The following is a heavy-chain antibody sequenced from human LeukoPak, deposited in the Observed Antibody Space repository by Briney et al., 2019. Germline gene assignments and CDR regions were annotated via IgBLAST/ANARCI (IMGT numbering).Heavy chain of an antibody. Sequence: SETLSLTCTVSGGSISTGGYYWIWIRQHPGKGLEWIGHIYYSGSTYYNPSLKSRVTISLDTSKNQFSLKLSSVTAADTAVYYCARGRVAARPDYYYYYGMDVWGQGTTVTVSS. J-gene: IGHJ6*02. V-gene: IGHV4-31*03. CDR2: IYYSGST. CDR1: GGSISTGGYY. CDR3: ARGRVAARPDYYYYYGMDV. D-gene: IGHD6-6*01.